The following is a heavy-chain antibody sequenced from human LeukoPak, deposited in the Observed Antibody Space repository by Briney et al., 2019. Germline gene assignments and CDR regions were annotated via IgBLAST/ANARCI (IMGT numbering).Heavy chain of an antibody. J-gene: IGHJ4*02. V-gene: IGHV3-53*05. CDR2: IYSGGST. CDR1: GFTVSSNY. D-gene: IGHD2-15*01. Sequence: GGSLRLSCAASGFTVSSNYMSWVRQAPGKGLEWVSVIYSGGSTNYADSVKGRFTISRDNSKNTLYLQMNSLRAEDTAVYYCARDSIGYCSGGSCDYWGQGTLVTVSP. CDR3: ARDSIGYCSGGSCDY.